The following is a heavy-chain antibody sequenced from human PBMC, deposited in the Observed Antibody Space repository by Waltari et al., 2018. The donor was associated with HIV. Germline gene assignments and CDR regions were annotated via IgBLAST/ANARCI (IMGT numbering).Heavy chain of an antibody. J-gene: IGHJ5*01. Sequence: QVQLVQSGAEVKKPGSSVKVSCKASGGAFVSHTFNWGRQAPGQGLEWMGRAIPMCGTANYARKFQGRVTITADKSTTTAYMELNGLRIDDTAVYYCASARETMGVDFDSWGQGTLVTVS. CDR3: ASARETMGVDFDS. V-gene: IGHV1-69*08. D-gene: IGHD3-10*01. CDR1: GGAFVSHT. CDR2: AIPMCGTA.